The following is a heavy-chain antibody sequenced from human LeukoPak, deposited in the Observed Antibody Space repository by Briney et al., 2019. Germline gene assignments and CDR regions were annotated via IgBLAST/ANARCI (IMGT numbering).Heavy chain of an antibody. CDR2: ISGSGGST. CDR3: ARDRNGDYVSDAFDI. D-gene: IGHD4-17*01. Sequence: PWGSLTLSCAASGFTFSSYAMSWVRQAPGKGLEWVSAISGSGGSTYYADSVKGRFTISRDNSKNTLYLQMNSLRAEDTAVYYCARDRNGDYVSDAFDIWGQGTMVTVSS. CDR1: GFTFSSYA. V-gene: IGHV3-23*01. J-gene: IGHJ3*02.